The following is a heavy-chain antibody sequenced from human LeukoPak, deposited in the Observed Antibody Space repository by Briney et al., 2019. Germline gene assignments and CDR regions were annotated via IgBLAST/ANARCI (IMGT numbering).Heavy chain of an antibody. CDR3: ARASIAAAGPHDVYDI. CDR2: ISGNGGST. CDR1: GFTFSSHA. Sequence: GGSLRLSCAASGFTFSSHAMHWVRQAPGKGLEYVSAISGNGGSTWYIDSVRGRFTISRDNSKNMSYLQVGSLRTEGMAVYHCARASIAAAGPHDVYDIWGQGTMVTVSS. J-gene: IGHJ3*02. V-gene: IGHV3-64*02. D-gene: IGHD6-13*01.